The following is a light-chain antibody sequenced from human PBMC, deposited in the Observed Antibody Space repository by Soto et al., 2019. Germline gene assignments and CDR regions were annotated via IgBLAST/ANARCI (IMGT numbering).Light chain of an antibody. CDR2: TNN. CDR3: AAWDDRLNGPSYV. V-gene: IGLV1-44*01. Sequence: QSVLTQPPSVSGTPGQTVTISCSGSTSNIGSNPVNWYQQLPGTAPRLLISTNNQRPSGVPDRFSGSRSGTSASLAISGLQSEDEADYYCAAWDDRLNGPSYVFGTGIKVTVL. J-gene: IGLJ1*01. CDR1: TSNIGSNP.